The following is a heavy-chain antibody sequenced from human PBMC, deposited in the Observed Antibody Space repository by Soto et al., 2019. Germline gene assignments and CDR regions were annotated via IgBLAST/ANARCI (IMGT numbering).Heavy chain of an antibody. Sequence: SETLSLTCAVSGGSISSGGYSWSWIRQPPGKGLEWIVYIYHSGSTYYNPALKSRITISVDRSKNQFSLKLSSVTAADTAVYYCARYCSGGSCYSPSSFDYWGQGTLVTVSS. CDR1: GGSISSGGYS. CDR3: ARYCSGGSCYSPSSFDY. D-gene: IGHD2-15*01. J-gene: IGHJ4*02. CDR2: IYHSGST. V-gene: IGHV4-30-2*01.